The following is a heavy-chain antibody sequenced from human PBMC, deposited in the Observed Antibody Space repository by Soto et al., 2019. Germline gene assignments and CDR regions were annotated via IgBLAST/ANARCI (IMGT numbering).Heavy chain of an antibody. D-gene: IGHD4-17*01. Sequence: GESLKISCECSGYNFATYWIGWVRQMPGRGLEWMGVIYPADSDTRYSPSFQGQVTISADKSISTAYLQWSSLKASDTAIYYCARIYGDYIKFDYWGQGTLVTVSS. CDR2: IYPADSDT. CDR3: ARIYGDYIKFDY. J-gene: IGHJ4*02. CDR1: GYNFATYW. V-gene: IGHV5-51*01.